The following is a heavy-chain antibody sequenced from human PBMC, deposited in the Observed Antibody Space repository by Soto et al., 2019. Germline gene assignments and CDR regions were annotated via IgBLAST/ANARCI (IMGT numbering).Heavy chain of an antibody. CDR3: AKSGRTNCFES. D-gene: IGHD2-8*01. CDR1: VFTFSSSA. Sequence: WSLRLSFATSVFTFSSSAMNWVRQAPGKGLEWVSTIIDGGRFTYYADAVKGRFTISRDDSKKALFLQMHCLRAEDTAVYYCAKSGRTNCFESWGQGSRVTVSS. CDR2: IIDGGRFT. V-gene: IGHV3-23*01. J-gene: IGHJ4*02.